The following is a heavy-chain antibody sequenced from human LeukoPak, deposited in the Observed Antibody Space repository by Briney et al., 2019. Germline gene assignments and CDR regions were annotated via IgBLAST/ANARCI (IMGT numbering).Heavy chain of an antibody. J-gene: IGHJ6*03. D-gene: IGHD3-10*01. V-gene: IGHV3-21*01. CDR2: ISSSSSYI. CDR1: GFTFSSYA. Sequence: GGSLRLSCAASGFTFSSYAMSWVRQAPGKGLEWVSSISSSSSYIYYADSVKGRFTTSRDNAKNSLYLQMNSLRAEDTAVYYCARGREYYGSGSYYNQHYYYYMDVWGKGTTVTVS. CDR3: ARGREYYGSGSYYNQHYYYYMDV.